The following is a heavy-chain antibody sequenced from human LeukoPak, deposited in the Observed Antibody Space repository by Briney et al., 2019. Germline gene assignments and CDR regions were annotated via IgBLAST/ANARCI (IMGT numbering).Heavy chain of an antibody. Sequence: GGSLRLSCAASGFTFSIYGMHWLRQAPGKGREGVAVISYDGSNKYYTDSVKGRFTISRDNSKNTLYLQMKSMRAEDKAVYYCAKPRDSSGWPGFDYWGQGTLVTVSS. J-gene: IGHJ4*02. CDR3: AKPRDSSGWPGFDY. CDR1: GFTFSIYG. CDR2: ISYDGSNK. V-gene: IGHV3-30*18. D-gene: IGHD6-19*01.